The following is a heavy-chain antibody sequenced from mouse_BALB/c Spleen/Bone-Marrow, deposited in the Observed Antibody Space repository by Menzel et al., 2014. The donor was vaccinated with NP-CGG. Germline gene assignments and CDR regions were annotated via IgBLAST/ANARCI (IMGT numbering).Heavy chain of an antibody. Sequence: EVKLVESGGGLVQPGGSLILSCAPSGFTFTDYYMSWVRQPPGKALEWLGFIRSKANGYTTEYSASVKGRFTISRDNSQSILYLQMNTLRAEDSATYYCARDDYYAMDYWGQGTSVTVSS. CDR3: ARDDYYAMDY. CDR2: IRSKANGYTT. V-gene: IGHV7-3*02. J-gene: IGHJ4*01. CDR1: GFTFTDYY.